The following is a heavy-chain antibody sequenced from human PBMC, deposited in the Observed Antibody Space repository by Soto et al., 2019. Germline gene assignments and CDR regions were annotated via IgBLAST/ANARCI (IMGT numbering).Heavy chain of an antibody. CDR1: GFTFSSYG. CDR3: ARDRYSSGWYDFDY. J-gene: IGHJ4*02. D-gene: IGHD6-19*01. Sequence: GGSLRLSCAASGFTFSSYGTHWVRQAPGKGLEWVAVIWYDGSNKYYADSVKGRFTISRDNSKNTLYLQMNSLRAEDTAVYYCARDRYSSGWYDFDYWGQGTLVTVSS. V-gene: IGHV3-33*01. CDR2: IWYDGSNK.